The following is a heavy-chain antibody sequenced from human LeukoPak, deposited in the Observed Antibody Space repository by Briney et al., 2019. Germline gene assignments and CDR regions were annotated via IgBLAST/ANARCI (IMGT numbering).Heavy chain of an antibody. CDR1: GYSFTSYW. J-gene: IGHJ4*02. V-gene: IGHV5-51*01. D-gene: IGHD4-23*01. CDR2: IHPGDSDT. CDR3: ARRGGNSGGYYFDY. Sequence: GESLKISCKGSGYSFTSYWIAWVRQQPGKGLEWMGIIHPGDSDTRDSPSFQGQVTISADRSISTAYLQWSSLKASDTAVYYCARRGGNSGGYYFDYWGQGTLVTVSS.